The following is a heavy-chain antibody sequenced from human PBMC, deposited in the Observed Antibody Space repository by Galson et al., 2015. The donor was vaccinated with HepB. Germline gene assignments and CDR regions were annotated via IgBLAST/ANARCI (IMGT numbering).Heavy chain of an antibody. J-gene: IGHJ5*02. D-gene: IGHD2-2*01. CDR3: ARRMRTTSDNWFDP. Sequence: TLSLTCTVSGGSISGDYWSWIRQPPGKGLEWIGYIFYSGGTNYNPSLKSRVTISVDTSKNQFSLKLSSVTAADTAVYYCARRMRTTSDNWFDPWGQGTLVTVSS. CDR2: IFYSGGT. V-gene: IGHV4-59*08. CDR1: GGSISGDY.